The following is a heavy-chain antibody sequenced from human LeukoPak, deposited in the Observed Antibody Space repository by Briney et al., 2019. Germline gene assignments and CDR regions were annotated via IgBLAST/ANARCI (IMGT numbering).Heavy chain of an antibody. CDR2: IYPGDSDT. V-gene: IGHV5-51*01. D-gene: IGHD1-7*01. CDR3: ARPPTSSITGTTLDY. CDR1: GYSFTSYW. J-gene: IGHJ4*02. Sequence: GESLKISCKGSGYSFTSYWIGWVRQMPGKGLEWMGIIYPGDSDTGYSPSFQGQVTISADKSISTAYLQWSSLKASDTAMYYCARPPTSSITGTTLDYWGQGTLVTVSS.